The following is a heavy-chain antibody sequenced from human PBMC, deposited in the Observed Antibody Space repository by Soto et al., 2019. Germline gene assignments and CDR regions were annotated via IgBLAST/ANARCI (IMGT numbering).Heavy chain of an antibody. V-gene: IGHV4-39*01. CDR3: ASGYSSSRYSDY. CDR1: GGSISSSSYY. Sequence: QLQLQESGPGLVKPSETLSLTCTVSGGSISSSSYYWGWIRQPPGKGLEWIGSIYYSGSTYYNPSLKSRVTISVDTSKNQFSLKLSSVTAADTAVYYCASGYSSSRYSDYWGQGTLVTVSS. D-gene: IGHD6-13*01. J-gene: IGHJ4*02. CDR2: IYYSGST.